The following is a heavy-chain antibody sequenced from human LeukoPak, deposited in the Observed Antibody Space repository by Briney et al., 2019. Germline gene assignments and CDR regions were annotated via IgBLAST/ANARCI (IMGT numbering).Heavy chain of an antibody. V-gene: IGHV3-73*01. CDR2: IRSKANSYAT. CDR3: TRPSSGSYSDWFDP. Sequence: GGSLRLSCAASGFTLSGSAMHWVRQASGKGLEWVGRIRSKANSYATAYAASVKGRFTISRDDSKTTANLQMNSLKTEDTAVYYCTRPSSGSYSDWFDPWGQGTLVTVSS. CDR1: GFTLSGSA. D-gene: IGHD1-26*01. J-gene: IGHJ5*02.